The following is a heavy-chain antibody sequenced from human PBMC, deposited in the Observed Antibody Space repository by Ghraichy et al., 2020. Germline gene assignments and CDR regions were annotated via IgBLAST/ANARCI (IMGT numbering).Heavy chain of an antibody. CDR1: GFTFNIYG. V-gene: IGHV3-48*02. Sequence: GESLNISCAASGFTFNIYGMNWVRQAPGKGVEWVSYISNTSSAMYYADSVKGRFTISRDNAKNSLNLQMNSLRDEDTAVYYCASNLPPMDWGQGTLVTVSS. CDR3: ASNLPPMD. J-gene: IGHJ4*02. D-gene: IGHD5-24*01. CDR2: ISNTSSAM.